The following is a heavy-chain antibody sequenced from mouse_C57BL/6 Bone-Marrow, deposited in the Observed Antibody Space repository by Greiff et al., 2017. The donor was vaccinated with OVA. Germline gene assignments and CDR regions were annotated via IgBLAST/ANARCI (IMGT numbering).Heavy chain of an antibody. CDR2: IRLKSDNYAT. V-gene: IGHV6-3*01. D-gene: IGHD2-12*01. Sequence: DVHLVESGGGLVQPGGSMKLSCVASGFTFSNYWMNWVRQSPEKGLEWVAQIRLKSDNYATHYAESVKGRFTISRDDSKSSVYLQMNNLRAEDTGIYYCTGRGRRDPRHYFDYWGQGTTLTVSS. CDR3: TGRGRRDPRHYFDY. CDR1: GFTFSNYW. J-gene: IGHJ2*01.